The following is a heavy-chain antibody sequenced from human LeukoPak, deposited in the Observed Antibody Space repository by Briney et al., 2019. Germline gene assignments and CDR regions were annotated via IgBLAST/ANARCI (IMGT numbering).Heavy chain of an antibody. CDR2: INDSGIT. CDR3: ARGHNWYYFDF. V-gene: IGHV4-34*01. CDR1: AESFSGYF. J-gene: IGHJ4*01. D-gene: IGHD1-1*01. Sequence: PSETLSLTCDVYAESFSGYFWTWIRQPPGKGLEWIGEINDSGITNYNPSLKNRVTISLDMSKSQFSLKLTSVTAADTAVYYRARGHNWYYFDFWGQEPWSPSP.